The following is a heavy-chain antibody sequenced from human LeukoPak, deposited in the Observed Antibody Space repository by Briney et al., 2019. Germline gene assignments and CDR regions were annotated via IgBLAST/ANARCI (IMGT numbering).Heavy chain of an antibody. CDR2: IYYSGST. CDR3: ARTSGYYDSSGYPGLADI. Sequence: SETLSLTCTVSGGSISSSSYYWGWIRQPPGKGLEWIGSIYYSGSTYYNPPLKSRVTISVDTSKNQFSLKLSSVTAADTAVYYCARTSGYYDSSGYPGLADIWGQGTMVTVSS. V-gene: IGHV4-39*01. CDR1: GGSISSSSYY. D-gene: IGHD3-22*01. J-gene: IGHJ3*02.